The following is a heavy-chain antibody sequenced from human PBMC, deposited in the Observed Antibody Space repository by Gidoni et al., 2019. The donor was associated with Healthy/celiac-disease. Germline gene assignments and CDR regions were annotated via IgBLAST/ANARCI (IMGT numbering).Heavy chain of an antibody. J-gene: IGHJ3*02. CDR3: SRGGYYDSSGYYDDAFDI. CDR2: ISYDGSNK. Sequence: QVQLVESGGGVVQNGRSLRLTGAGAGLTFSSDGLHWFSQAPGKALEWVAFISYDGSNKYYADSVKGRFTISRDNSKNTLYLQMNSLRADDTALYYCSRGGYYDSSGYYDDAFDIWGQGTMVTVSS. V-gene: IGHV3-30*03. D-gene: IGHD3-22*01. CDR1: GLTFSSDG.